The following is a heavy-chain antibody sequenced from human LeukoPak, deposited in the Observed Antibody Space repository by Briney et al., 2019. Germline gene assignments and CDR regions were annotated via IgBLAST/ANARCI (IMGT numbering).Heavy chain of an antibody. CDR2: IIPIFGTA. D-gene: IGHD5-12*01. CDR1: GGTFSSYA. J-gene: IGHJ6*02. V-gene: IGHV1-69*05. CDR3: ARDYGGHEPQYYYYYGMDV. Sequence: SVKVSCKASGGTFSSYAISWVRQAPGQGLEWMGGIIPIFGTANYAQKFQGRVTMTTDTSTSTAYMELRSLRSDDTAVYYCARDYGGHEPQYYYYYGMDVWGQGTTVTVSS.